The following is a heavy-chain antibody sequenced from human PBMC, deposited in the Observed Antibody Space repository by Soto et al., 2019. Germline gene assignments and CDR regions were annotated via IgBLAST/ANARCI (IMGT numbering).Heavy chain of an antibody. J-gene: IGHJ6*02. V-gene: IGHV4-38-2*02. D-gene: IGHD2-2*01. CDR3: RSSTSCYDESCVDV. CDR2: LYHIGST. Sequence: SETLSLTCTVSGDSISSGDYYWAWIRQPPGRGLEWIGSLYHIGSTHYNTSLKSRVTISVDTSKNHFSLELSSVTAADTAIYYCRSSTSCYDESCVDVWGQGTMVTVSS. CDR1: GDSISSGDYY.